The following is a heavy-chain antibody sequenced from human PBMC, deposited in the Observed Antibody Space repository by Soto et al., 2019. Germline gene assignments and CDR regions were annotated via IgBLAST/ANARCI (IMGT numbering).Heavy chain of an antibody. D-gene: IGHD2-15*01. J-gene: IGHJ6*03. CDR2: IRSKAYGGTT. Sequence: GGSLRLSCTASGFTFGDYAMSWFRQAPGKGLEWVGFIRSKAYGGTTEYAASVKGRFTISRDDSKSIAYLQMNSLKTEDTAVYYCTRRGVAATLYYYYYMDVWGKGTTVTVSS. CDR3: TRRGVAATLYYYYYMDV. CDR1: GFTFGDYA. V-gene: IGHV3-49*03.